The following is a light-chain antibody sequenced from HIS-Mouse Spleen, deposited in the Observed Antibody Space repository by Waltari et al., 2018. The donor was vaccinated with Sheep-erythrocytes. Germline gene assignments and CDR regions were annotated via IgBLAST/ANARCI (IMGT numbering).Light chain of an antibody. Sequence: DIVMTQSPDSLAVSLGERATINCKSSQSVLYSSTNNNYVAWYPQKPGQPPKLLIYWASTRESGVPDRFSGSGSGTDFTLTISSLQAEDVAVYYCQQYYSTPLTFGGGTKVEIK. J-gene: IGKJ4*01. V-gene: IGKV4-1*01. CDR3: QQYYSTPLT. CDR2: WAS. CDR1: QSVLYSSTNNNY.